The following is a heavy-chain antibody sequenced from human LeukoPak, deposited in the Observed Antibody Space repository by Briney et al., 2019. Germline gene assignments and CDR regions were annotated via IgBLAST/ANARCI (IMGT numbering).Heavy chain of an antibody. J-gene: IGHJ4*02. CDR3: ASEYCSGGNCYFDY. CDR2: IFPGDSDT. Sequence: GESLKISCKGSEYSFATCWIGWVRQMPGQGLEWMGIIFPGDSDTRYSPSFQGQVTISADKSISTAYLQWSSLKASDTAIYYCASEYCSGGNCYFDYWGQGALVTVSS. V-gene: IGHV5-51*01. D-gene: IGHD2-15*01. CDR1: EYSFATCW.